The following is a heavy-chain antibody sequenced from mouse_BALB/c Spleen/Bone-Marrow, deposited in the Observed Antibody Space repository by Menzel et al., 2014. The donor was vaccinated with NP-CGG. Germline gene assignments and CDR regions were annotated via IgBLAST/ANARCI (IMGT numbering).Heavy chain of an antibody. CDR1: GDSITSGY. CDR3: ARILLRSYAMDY. J-gene: IGHJ4*01. V-gene: IGHV3-8*02. D-gene: IGHD1-1*01. Sequence: EVQVVESGPSLVKPSQTLSLTCSVTGDSITSGYWNWIRKFPGNKLEYMGYISYSGSTYYNPSLKSRISITRDTSKNQYYLRLNSVTTEDTATYYCARILLRSYAMDYWGQGTSVTVSS. CDR2: ISYSGST.